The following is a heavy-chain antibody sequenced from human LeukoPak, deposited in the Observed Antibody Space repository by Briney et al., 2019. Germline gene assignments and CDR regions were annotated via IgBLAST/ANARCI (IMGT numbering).Heavy chain of an antibody. D-gene: IGHD3-10*01. CDR1: GFTFSSSA. V-gene: IGHV3-23*01. Sequence: GGSLRLSCAASGFTFSSSAMSWVRQAPGKGLEWVSTVTGNGRTTYYADSVKGRFTISRDNAKNSLYLQMNSLRAEDTAVYYCARDGDAYYYGSGSFPAEYFQHWGQGALVTVSS. J-gene: IGHJ1*01. CDR2: VTGNGRTT. CDR3: ARDGDAYYYGSGSFPAEYFQH.